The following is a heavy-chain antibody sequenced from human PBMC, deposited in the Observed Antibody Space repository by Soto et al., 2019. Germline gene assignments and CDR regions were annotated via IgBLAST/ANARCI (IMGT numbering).Heavy chain of an antibody. J-gene: IGHJ5*02. CDR2: ISHVGTT. CDR1: AGSISSDNW. V-gene: IGHV4-4*02. CDR3: ASAGSRIKSFDP. Sequence: QVQLQESGPGLVKPSGTLSLNCDVSAGSISSDNWWSWVRQLPGKGLEWIGEISHVGTTHYSPSLKSRVTISLDKSKNPFSLQMGSVTAADTAVYYCASAGSRIKSFDPWGQGTLVTVSS. D-gene: IGHD1-20*01.